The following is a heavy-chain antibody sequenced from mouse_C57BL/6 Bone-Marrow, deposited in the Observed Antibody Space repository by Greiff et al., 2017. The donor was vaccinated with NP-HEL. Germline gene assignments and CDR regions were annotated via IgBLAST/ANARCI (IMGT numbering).Heavy chain of an antibody. CDR1: GFSLTSYG. J-gene: IGHJ4*01. CDR2: IWRGGST. Sequence: QVQLKESGPGLVQPSQSLSITCTVSGFSLTSYGVHWVRQSPGKGLEWLGVIWRGGSTDYNAAFMSRLSITKDNSKSQVFFKMNSLQADDTAIYYCARSTMITERVFLYAMDYWGQGTSVTVSS. CDR3: ARSTMITERVFLYAMDY. D-gene: IGHD2-4*01. V-gene: IGHV2-5*01.